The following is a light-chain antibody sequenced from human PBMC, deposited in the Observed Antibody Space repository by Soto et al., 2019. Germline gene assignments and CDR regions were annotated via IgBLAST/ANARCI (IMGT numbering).Light chain of an antibody. CDR2: HAS. CDR3: QQYNKWPLT. V-gene: IGKV3-15*01. CDR1: QSVSSN. J-gene: IGKJ4*01. Sequence: EIVMTQSPATLSVSPGERATLSCRASQSVSSNLAWYQQKPGQAPRLRIYHASTRATGIPARFSASGSGTEFTLTISSLQSEDFAVYYCQQYNKWPLTFGGGTKVEIK.